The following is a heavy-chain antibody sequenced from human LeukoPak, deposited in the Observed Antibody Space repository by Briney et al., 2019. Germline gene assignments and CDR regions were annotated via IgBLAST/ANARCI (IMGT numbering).Heavy chain of an antibody. V-gene: IGHV1-8*03. CDR2: MNPNSGNT. CDR3: ARDRGGYTYSHDY. Sequence: ASVKVSCKASGGTFSSYAISWVRQAPGQGLEWMGWMNPNSGNTGYAQKFQGRVTITRNTSISTAYMELSSLRSEDTAVYYCARDRGGYTYSHDYWGQGTLVTVSS. J-gene: IGHJ4*02. D-gene: IGHD5-18*01. CDR1: GGTFSSYA.